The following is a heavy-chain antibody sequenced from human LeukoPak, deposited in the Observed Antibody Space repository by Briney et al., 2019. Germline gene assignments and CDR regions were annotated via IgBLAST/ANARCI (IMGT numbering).Heavy chain of an antibody. D-gene: IGHD3-22*01. J-gene: IGHJ4*02. V-gene: IGHV3-23*01. CDR2: ISDSGDST. Sequence: GGSLRLSCAASGFTFSRYGMSWVRQAPGKGLEWVSGISDSGDSTYYADSVKGRFTISRDNSKNTLYVQMNNLRAEDTAVYYCVREWLLLRYDYWGQGTLVTVSS. CDR3: VREWLLLRYDY. CDR1: GFTFSRYG.